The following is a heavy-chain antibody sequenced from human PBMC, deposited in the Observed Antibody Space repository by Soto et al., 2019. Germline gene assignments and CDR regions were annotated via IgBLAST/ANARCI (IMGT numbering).Heavy chain of an antibody. Sequence: GGSLRLSCAASGFAFRGFAMIWVRQAPGKGLEWVSAISSSGSCIYYADSVKGRFTISRDNAKNSLYLQMNSLRAEDTAVYYCARDLQLELRIYYYYGMDVWGQGTTVTVSS. CDR3: ARDLQLELRIYYYYGMDV. V-gene: IGHV3-21*01. D-gene: IGHD1-7*01. J-gene: IGHJ6*02. CDR1: GFAFRGFA. CDR2: ISSSGSCI.